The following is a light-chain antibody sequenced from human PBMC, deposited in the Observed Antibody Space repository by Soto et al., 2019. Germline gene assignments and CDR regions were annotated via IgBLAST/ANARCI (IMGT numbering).Light chain of an antibody. Sequence: QSALTQPASVSGSPGQSITISFTGTSSDVGGYNYVSWYQQHPGKAPKLMIYDVSNRPSGASNRFSGSKSGNTASLTISGLQAEDETDYYSSSYTSSSTYVFGTGTKLTVL. CDR2: DVS. V-gene: IGLV2-14*01. CDR1: SSDVGGYNY. CDR3: SSYTSSSTYV. J-gene: IGLJ1*01.